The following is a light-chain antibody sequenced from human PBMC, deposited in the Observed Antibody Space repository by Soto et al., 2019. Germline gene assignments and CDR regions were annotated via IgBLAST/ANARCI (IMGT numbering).Light chain of an antibody. CDR2: QDS. CDR1: KLGDKY. CDR3: QAWDSSIVV. Sequence: SYELTQPPSVSVSPGQTASITCSGDKLGDKYACWYQQKPGQSPVLVIYQDSKRPSGIPERFSGSNSGNTATLTISGTQAMDEADYYCQAWDSSIVVFGGGTKHTVL. V-gene: IGLV3-1*01. J-gene: IGLJ2*01.